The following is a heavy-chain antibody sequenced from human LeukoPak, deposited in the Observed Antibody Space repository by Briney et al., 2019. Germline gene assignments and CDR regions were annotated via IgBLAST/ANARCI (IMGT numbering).Heavy chain of an antibody. D-gene: IGHD4-17*01. V-gene: IGHV3-23*01. CDR3: AKLSSVTANFDC. CDR2: IDASGAYT. J-gene: IGHJ4*02. Sequence: GSLRLSCAASGFTFSTYPMGWVRQAPGKGLEWVSSIDASGAYTYYADSVKGRFTISRDNSKNTLYLQMNTLRAEDTAVYSCAKLSSVTANFDCWGQGTLVTISS. CDR1: GFTFSTYP.